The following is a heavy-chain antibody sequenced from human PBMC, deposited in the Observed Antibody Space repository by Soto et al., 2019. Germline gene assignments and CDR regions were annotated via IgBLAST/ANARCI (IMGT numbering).Heavy chain of an antibody. Sequence: PGESLKISCQCSGYTFSNFWIGWVRQLPGQGLEWMGIIYPGDHETRYSPSFLGKVTISAEKSINTAYLQWSSLEASDSAFYFCARSPRSSPYFDAWGQGPLVTVSS. CDR1: GYTFSNFW. V-gene: IGHV5-51*01. D-gene: IGHD6-13*01. CDR2: IYPGDHET. J-gene: IGHJ4*02. CDR3: ARSPRSSPYFDA.